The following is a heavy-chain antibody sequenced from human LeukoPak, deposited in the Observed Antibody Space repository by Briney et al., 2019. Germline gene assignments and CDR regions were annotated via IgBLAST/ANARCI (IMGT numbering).Heavy chain of an antibody. V-gene: IGHV3-23*01. CDR3: AKGSGRYYYYGMDV. CDR2: ISGSGGST. Sequence: PGGSLRLSCAASGFTFSDYYMSWIRQAPGKGLEWVSAISGSGGSTYYADSVKGRFTISRDNSKNTLYLQMNSLRAEDTAVYYCAKGSGRYYYYGMDVWGQGTTVTVSS. D-gene: IGHD1-26*01. CDR1: GFTFSDYY. J-gene: IGHJ6*02.